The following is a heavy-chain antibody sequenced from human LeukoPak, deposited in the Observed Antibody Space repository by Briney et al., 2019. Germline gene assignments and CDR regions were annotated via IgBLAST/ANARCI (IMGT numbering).Heavy chain of an antibody. CDR3: ARNGWGSGSYWFY. CDR2: ISHSGST. J-gene: IGHJ4*02. V-gene: IGHV4-34*01. Sequence: SETLSLTCEVSGASLSGYYWSWIRQAPEKGLEWTGEISHSGSTNYNPSLKSRVTISAHTSKNQFSLKLSSVIGADTAVYFCARNGWGSGSYWFYWGQGTLVTVSA. CDR1: GASLSGYY. D-gene: IGHD3-10*01.